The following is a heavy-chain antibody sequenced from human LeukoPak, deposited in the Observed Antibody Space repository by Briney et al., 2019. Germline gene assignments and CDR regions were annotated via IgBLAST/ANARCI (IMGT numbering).Heavy chain of an antibody. J-gene: IGHJ4*02. V-gene: IGHV4-34*01. CDR3: ARSYNRVELLYY. D-gene: IGHD3-10*01. CDR1: GGSLSGYY. Sequence: PSETLSLTCAVYGGSLSGYYWTWIRQPPGKGLEWIGEINHSGSSNYNPSLKSRVTISLDTSKNQFSLRLSSVTAADTAVYYCARSYNRVELLYYWGQGTLVTVSS. CDR2: INHSGSS.